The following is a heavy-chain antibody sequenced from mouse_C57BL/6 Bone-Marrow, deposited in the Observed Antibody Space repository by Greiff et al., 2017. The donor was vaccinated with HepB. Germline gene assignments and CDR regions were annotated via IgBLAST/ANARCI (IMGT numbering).Heavy chain of an antibody. J-gene: IGHJ1*03. CDR1: GYAFSSSW. Sequence: QVQLKQSGPELVKPGASVKISCKASGYAFSSSWMNWVKQRPGKGLEWIGRIYPGDGDTNYNGKFKGKATLTADKSSSTAYMQLSSLTSEDSAVYFCAREGPYYWYFDVWGTGTTVTVSS. V-gene: IGHV1-82*01. CDR2: IYPGDGDT. CDR3: AREGPYYWYFDV.